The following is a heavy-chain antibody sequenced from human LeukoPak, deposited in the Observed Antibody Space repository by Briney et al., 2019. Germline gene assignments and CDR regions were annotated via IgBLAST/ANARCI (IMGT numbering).Heavy chain of an antibody. CDR2: ISSSSYI. D-gene: IGHD6-13*01. CDR1: GFTFSSYS. J-gene: IGHJ4*02. Sequence: GGSLRLSCGASGFTFSSYSMNWVRQARGKGLEWVSSISSSSYIYYADSVKGRFTISRDNAKNSLYLQMNSLRAEDTAVYYCARLSQQLATYYFDYWGQGTLVTVSS. CDR3: ARLSQQLATYYFDY. V-gene: IGHV3-21*01.